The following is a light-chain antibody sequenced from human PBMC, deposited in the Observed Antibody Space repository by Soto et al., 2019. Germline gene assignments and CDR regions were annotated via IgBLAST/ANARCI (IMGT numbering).Light chain of an antibody. J-gene: IGLJ3*02. CDR2: LSRDGSL. V-gene: IGLV4-69*01. CDR1: SGHRSYD. Sequence: QSVLTQSPSASASLGASFKLTCTLRSGHRSYDIAWHQQQPEKGPRFLIKLSRDGSLTKGDEIPDRFSGSSSGAERYLTISSLHSEDESDYFCQTWGSGIWVFGGGTKVTGL. CDR3: QTWGSGIWV.